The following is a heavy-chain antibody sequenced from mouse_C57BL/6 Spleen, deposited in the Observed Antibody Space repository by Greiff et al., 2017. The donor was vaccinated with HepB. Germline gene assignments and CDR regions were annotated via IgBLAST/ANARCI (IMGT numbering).Heavy chain of an antibody. J-gene: IGHJ4*01. Sequence: EVKLQESGGGLVQPGGSLKLSCAASGFTFSDYYMYWVRQTPEKRLEWVASISNGGGSTYYPDTVKGRFTISRGNAKNTLSLQMSRLTSEDTAMYDWARNDYGGAMDYWGQGTSVTVSS. CDR2: ISNGGGST. CDR3: ARNDYGGAMDY. CDR1: GFTFSDYY. V-gene: IGHV5-12*01. D-gene: IGHD2-4*01.